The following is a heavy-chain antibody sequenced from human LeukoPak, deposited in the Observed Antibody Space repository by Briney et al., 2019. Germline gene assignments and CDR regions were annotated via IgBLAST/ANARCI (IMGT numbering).Heavy chain of an antibody. CDR3: ARWYCSGAYCYYDY. D-gene: IGHD2-15*01. CDR2: VYDGGTT. CDR1: GFTVSNNY. J-gene: IGHJ4*02. V-gene: IGHV3-53*01. Sequence: GGSLRLSCAASGFTVSNNYLSWVRQAPGKGLEWVSFVYDGGTTVYADSVKGRFTISRDNSKNTLYLEMNSLRAEDTAVYYCARWYCSGAYCYYDYWGQGTLVTVSS.